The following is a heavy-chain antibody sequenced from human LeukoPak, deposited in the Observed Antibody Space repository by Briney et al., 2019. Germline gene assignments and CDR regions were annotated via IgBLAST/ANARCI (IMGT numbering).Heavy chain of an antibody. D-gene: IGHD4-11*01. CDR1: GFTFSSYG. J-gene: IGHJ4*02. CDR3: ARDSDYTLDY. Sequence: GGSLRLSCAASGFTFSSYGMHWVRQAPGKGLEWVAVICYDGSNKYYADSVKGRFTISRDNSKNTQYLQMNSLRAEDTAVYYCARDSDYTLDYWGQGTLVTVSS. CDR2: ICYDGSNK. V-gene: IGHV3-33*01.